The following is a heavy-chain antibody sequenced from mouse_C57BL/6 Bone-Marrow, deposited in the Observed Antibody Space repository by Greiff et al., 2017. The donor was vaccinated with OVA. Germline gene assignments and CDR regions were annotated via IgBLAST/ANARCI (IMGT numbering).Heavy chain of an antibody. CDR2: IDPEDGDT. D-gene: IGHD2-3*01. CDR1: GFNIKDYY. V-gene: IGHV14-1*01. Sequence: EVKLKESGAELVRPGASVKLSCTASGFNIKDYYMHWVKQRPEQGLEWIGRIDPEDGDTEYAPKFQGKATMTADTSSNTAYLQLSSLTSEDTAVYYCTPLIYDGYYRAYWGQGTLVTVSA. J-gene: IGHJ3*01. CDR3: TPLIYDGYYRAY.